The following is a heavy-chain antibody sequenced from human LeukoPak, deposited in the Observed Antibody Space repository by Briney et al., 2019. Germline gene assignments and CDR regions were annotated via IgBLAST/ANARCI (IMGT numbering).Heavy chain of an antibody. CDR3: ARLAYGSGSPFDY. CDR2: IHYGGST. V-gene: IGHV4-39*01. CDR1: GGSTSNSNYY. D-gene: IGHD3-10*01. J-gene: IGHJ4*02. Sequence: PSETLSLTCTVSGGSTSNSNYYWGWIRQPPGKGLEWIGSIHYGGSTYYNPSLKSRVTISVDTSKNQFSLKLSSVTAADTAVYYCARLAYGSGSPFDYWGQGTLVTVSS.